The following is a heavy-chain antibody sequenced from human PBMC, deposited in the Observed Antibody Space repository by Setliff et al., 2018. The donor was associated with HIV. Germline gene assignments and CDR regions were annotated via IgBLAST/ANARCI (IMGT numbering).Heavy chain of an antibody. CDR2: INSDGSST. CDR3: ASLGGLLYTSSSLRGVDY. D-gene: IGHD6-6*01. Sequence: GGSLRLSCAASGFTFSSYWMHWVRQAPGKGLVWVSLINSDGSSTSYGDSVKGRFTISRDNAKNTLYLQMNSLRAEDTAVYYCASLGGLLYTSSSLRGVDYWGQGTLVTVPS. J-gene: IGHJ4*02. V-gene: IGHV3-74*01. CDR1: GFTFSSYW.